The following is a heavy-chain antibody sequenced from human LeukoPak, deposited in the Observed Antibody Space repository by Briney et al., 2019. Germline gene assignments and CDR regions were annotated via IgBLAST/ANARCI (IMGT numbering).Heavy chain of an antibody. D-gene: IGHD4-17*01. Sequence: SETLSLTCTVSGGSISSYYWKWIRQPPGKGLEWIGYIYYSGSTNCNPYLKSRVTISEDTSKNQFPLKLSSVTAADTAVYYCARVRYYFDYWGQGTLVTVSS. CDR2: IYYSGST. CDR1: GGSISSYY. J-gene: IGHJ4*02. V-gene: IGHV4-59*01. CDR3: ARVRYYFDY.